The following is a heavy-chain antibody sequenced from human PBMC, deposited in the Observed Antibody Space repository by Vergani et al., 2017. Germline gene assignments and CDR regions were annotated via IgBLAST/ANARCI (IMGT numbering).Heavy chain of an antibody. CDR2: IHYDGSHE. CDR1: GFSFSSLG. CDR3: ARDGSCATICCYCSGEFDY. D-gene: IGHD3-16*01. Sequence: QVQLVESGGGVVQPGRSLRLSCAASGFSFSSLGFHMVRQAPGKGLEWVAFIHYDGSHEYYIDSVKGRFTISRDNSKNTLILQMNGRRAEDTAVYYCARDGSCATICCYCSGEFDYWGLGTLVSVSS. J-gene: IGHJ4*02. V-gene: IGHV3-33*01.